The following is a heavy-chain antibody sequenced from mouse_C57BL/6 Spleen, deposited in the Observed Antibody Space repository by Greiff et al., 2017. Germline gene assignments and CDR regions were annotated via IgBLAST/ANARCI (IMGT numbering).Heavy chain of an antibody. J-gene: IGHJ2*01. CDR2: ISYDGSN. CDR1: GYSITSGYY. CDR3: ARAGGSSLYYFDD. V-gene: IGHV3-6*01. Sequence: EVQLMESGPGLVKPSQSLSLTCSVTGYSITSGYYWNWIRQFPGNKLEWMGYISYDGSNNYNPSLKNRISITRDTSKNQFFLKLNSLTTEDTATYYCARAGGSSLYYFDDWGQGTTLTVSS. D-gene: IGHD1-1*01.